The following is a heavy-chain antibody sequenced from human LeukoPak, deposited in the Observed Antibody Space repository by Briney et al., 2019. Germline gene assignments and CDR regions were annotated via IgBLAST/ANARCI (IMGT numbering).Heavy chain of an antibody. CDR1: GGSISSGGYY. Sequence: PPQTLSLTCTVSGGSISSGGYYWSWIRQPAGKGLEWIGHIYTTGSTNYNPSLKSRVTMSVDTSKNQFSLKLSSVTAADTAVYYCARGPLLNAGRSSSLSYFDYWGRGTLVTVSS. CDR3: ARGPLLNAGRSSSLSYFDY. D-gene: IGHD6-13*01. CDR2: IYTTGST. J-gene: IGHJ4*02. V-gene: IGHV4-61*09.